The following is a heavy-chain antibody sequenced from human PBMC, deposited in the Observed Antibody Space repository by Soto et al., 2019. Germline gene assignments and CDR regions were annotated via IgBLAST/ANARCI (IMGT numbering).Heavy chain of an antibody. V-gene: IGHV3-21*01. Sequence: GGSLRLSCAASGFTFSSYSMNWVRQAPGKGLEWVSSISSSSSYIYYADSVKGRFTISRDNAKNSLDLQMNSLRAEDTAVYYCATSYDSSGYHHLGFDYWGQGTLVTVSS. J-gene: IGHJ4*02. D-gene: IGHD3-22*01. CDR1: GFTFSSYS. CDR3: ATSYDSSGYHHLGFDY. CDR2: ISSSSSYI.